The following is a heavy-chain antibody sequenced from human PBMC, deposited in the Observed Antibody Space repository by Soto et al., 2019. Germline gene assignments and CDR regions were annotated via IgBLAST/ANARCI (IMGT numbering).Heavy chain of an antibody. CDR3: ARVNYGSGSYYNVDWFDP. CDR2: IYYRGST. D-gene: IGHD3-10*01. CDR1: GGSVSSGSYY. V-gene: IGHV4-61*01. Sequence: QVQLQESGPGLVKPSETLSLTCTVSGGSVSSGSYYWSWIRQPPGKGLEWIGYIYYRGSTNYNPSLKSRVTISVDTSKYQFSLKMCSVTAADTAVYHCARVNYGSGSYYNVDWFDPWGQGTLVTVSP. J-gene: IGHJ5*02.